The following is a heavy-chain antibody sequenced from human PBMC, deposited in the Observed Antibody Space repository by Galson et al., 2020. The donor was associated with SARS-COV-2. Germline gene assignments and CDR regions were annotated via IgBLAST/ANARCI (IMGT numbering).Heavy chain of an antibody. CDR1: GFTFGDYA. V-gene: IGHV3-49*03. D-gene: IGHD6-19*01. J-gene: IGHJ6*02. CDR3: TRDMYSSGWYASVDYYYGMDV. Sequence: GGSLRLSCTASGFTFGDYAMSWFRQAPGKGLEWVGFIRSKAYGGTTEYAASVKGRFTISRDDSKSIAYLQMNSLKTEDTAVYYCTRDMYSSGWYASVDYYYGMDVWGQGTTVTVAS. CDR2: IRSKAYGGTT.